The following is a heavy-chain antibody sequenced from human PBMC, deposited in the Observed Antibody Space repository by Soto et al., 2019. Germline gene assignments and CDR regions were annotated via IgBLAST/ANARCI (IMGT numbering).Heavy chain of an antibody. CDR2: ISGSGGST. V-gene: IGHV3-23*01. CDR1: GFSFSNYA. Sequence: EVQLLESGGDLVQPGGSLRLSCAASGFSFSNYAMSWVRQAPGKGLEWVSIISGSGGSTDYADSVKGRFTIARHNSNNTLYLQMNSLRAADTAVYYCTLPRTTVYIVYLDYWGQGTLVTVSS. CDR3: TLPRTTVYIVYLDY. D-gene: IGHD4-17*01. J-gene: IGHJ4*02.